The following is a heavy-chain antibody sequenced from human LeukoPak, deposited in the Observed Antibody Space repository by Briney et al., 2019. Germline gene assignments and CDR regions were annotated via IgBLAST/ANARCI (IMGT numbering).Heavy chain of an antibody. D-gene: IGHD3-10*01. V-gene: IGHV3-30*02. J-gene: IGHJ4*02. CDR2: IQYDGSNK. Sequence: GGSLRLSCAASGFAFSNYGLHWVRQAPGKGLEWVSFIQYDGSNKFHTDSVKGRFPISRDNSKNTLFLQMNSLRAEDTAVYYCAKPGGRVGESLNGIDYWSQGTLVTVS. CDR1: GFAFSNYG. CDR3: AKPGGRVGESLNGIDY.